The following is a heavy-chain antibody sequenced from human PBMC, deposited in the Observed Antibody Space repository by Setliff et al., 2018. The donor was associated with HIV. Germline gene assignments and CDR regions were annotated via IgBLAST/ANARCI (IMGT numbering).Heavy chain of an antibody. CDR3: ARQLGVTTVTKRYFDL. CDR2: INYSGNT. D-gene: IGHD4-17*01. V-gene: IGHV4-39*01. CDR1: GGDYY. Sequence: PSETLSLTCTVSGGDYYWGWIRQPPGEGLEWIASINYSGNTYYNPSLKSRVTISVDTSKNQFSLRLSSVTAADTAVYYCARQLGVTTVTKRYFDLWGRGTLVTV. J-gene: IGHJ2*01.